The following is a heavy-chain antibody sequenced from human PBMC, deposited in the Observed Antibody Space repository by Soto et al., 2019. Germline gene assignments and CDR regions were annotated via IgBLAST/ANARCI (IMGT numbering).Heavy chain of an antibody. CDR3: ENQYSYGLFDY. D-gene: IGHD5-18*01. V-gene: IGHV4-38-2*01. J-gene: IGHJ4*02. Sequence: SETLSLTCAVSGYSISSGYYWGWIRQPPGKGLEWIGSIYHSGSTYYNPSLTSRVTISVDTSKNQFSLKLSSVTAADTDVYSCENQYSYGLFDYWGQGTLVTVSS. CDR2: IYHSGST. CDR1: GYSISSGYY.